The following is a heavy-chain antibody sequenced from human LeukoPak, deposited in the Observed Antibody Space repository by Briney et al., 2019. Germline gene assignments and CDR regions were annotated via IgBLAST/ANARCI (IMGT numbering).Heavy chain of an antibody. Sequence: SQTLSLTCTVSGGSISSGSYYWSWIRQPAGKGLEWIGRIYTSGSTNYNPSLKSRVTISVDTSKNQFSLKLSSVTAADTAVYYCACLVIPNDAFDIWGQGTMVTVSS. D-gene: IGHD3-9*01. CDR3: ACLVIPNDAFDI. V-gene: IGHV4-61*02. CDR2: IYTSGST. J-gene: IGHJ3*02. CDR1: GGSISSGSYY.